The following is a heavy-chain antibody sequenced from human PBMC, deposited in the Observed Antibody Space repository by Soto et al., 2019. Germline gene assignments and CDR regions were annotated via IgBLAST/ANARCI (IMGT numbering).Heavy chain of an antibody. CDR1: GYTFTSYG. D-gene: IGHD3-22*01. V-gene: IGHV1-18*01. J-gene: IGHJ6*02. Sequence: ASVKVSCKASGYTFTSYGISWVRQSPGQGLEWMGWISAYNGNTNYAQKLQGRVTMTTDTSTSTAYMELRSLRSDDTAVYYCARDIVVITSFCMDVWGQGTTVTVSS. CDR2: ISAYNGNT. CDR3: ARDIVVITSFCMDV.